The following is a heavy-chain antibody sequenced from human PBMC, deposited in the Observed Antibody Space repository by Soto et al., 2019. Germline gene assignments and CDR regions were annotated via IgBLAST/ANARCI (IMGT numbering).Heavy chain of an antibody. D-gene: IGHD3-3*01. J-gene: IGHJ4*01. CDR1: GFTFSSYA. Sequence: GGSLRLSCAASGFTFSSYAMSWVRQAPGKGLEWVSGISASGRNTYQPDSVKGRFTISRDNSKNTLYLQMNNLRAEDTARYYCAGGGGWSLNLEYGGGGPLLTVS. V-gene: IGHV3-23*01. CDR2: ISASGRNT. CDR3: AGGGGWSLNLEY.